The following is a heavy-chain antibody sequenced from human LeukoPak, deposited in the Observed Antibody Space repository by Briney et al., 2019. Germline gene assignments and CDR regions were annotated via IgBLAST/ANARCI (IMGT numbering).Heavy chain of an antibody. CDR2: ISTSGNTI. CDR1: GFTFSGYD. Sequence: GGSLRLSCAASGFTFSGYDMNWVRQAPGKGLEWISYISTSGNTIYYADSVKGRFTISRDNAQSSLHLQMNRLRAEDTAIYYCARDLTVAGPIDCWGQGTLVTASS. D-gene: IGHD6-19*01. V-gene: IGHV3-48*03. J-gene: IGHJ4*02. CDR3: ARDLTVAGPIDC.